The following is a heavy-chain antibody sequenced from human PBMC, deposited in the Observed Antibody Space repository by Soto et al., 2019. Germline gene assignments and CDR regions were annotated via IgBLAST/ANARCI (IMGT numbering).Heavy chain of an antibody. Sequence: GASVKVSCKASGYTFTSYDVNWVRQATGQGLEWMGWMNPNSGNTGYAQKFQGRVTMTRNTSISTAYMELSSLRSEDTAVYYCARGPIVVAATSDYWGQGTLVTVSS. CDR3: ARGPIVVAATSDY. V-gene: IGHV1-8*01. J-gene: IGHJ4*02. CDR1: GYTFTSYD. CDR2: MNPNSGNT. D-gene: IGHD2-15*01.